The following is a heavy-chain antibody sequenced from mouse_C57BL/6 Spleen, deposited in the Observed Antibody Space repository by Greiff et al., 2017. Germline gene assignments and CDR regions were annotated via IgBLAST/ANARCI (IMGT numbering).Heavy chain of an antibody. J-gene: IGHJ2*01. Sequence: VQLQQPGAELVMPGASVKLSCKASGYTFTSYWMHWVKQRPGQGLEWIGEIDPSDSFTNYNQKFKGKSTLTVDKSASTAYMQLSSLTSEDSAVYYCAYYVSSYSFDYWGQGTTLTVSS. V-gene: IGHV1-69*01. CDR1: GYTFTSYW. CDR3: AYYVSSYSFDY. CDR2: IDPSDSFT. D-gene: IGHD1-1*01.